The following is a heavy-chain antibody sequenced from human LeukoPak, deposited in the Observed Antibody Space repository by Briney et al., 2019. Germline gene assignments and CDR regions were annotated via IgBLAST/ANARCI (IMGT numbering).Heavy chain of an antibody. D-gene: IGHD6-13*01. V-gene: IGHV3-30*04. CDR1: GLTFSTYT. CDR2: ISYDGSNK. CDR3: AKSGTRSSWSPRVKTYLDY. J-gene: IGHJ4*02. Sequence: QPGRSLRLSCAASGLTFSTYTMHWVRQAPGKGLEWVAVISYDGSNKYYADSVKGRFTISRDNSKNTLYLQMNSLRAEDTAVYYCAKSGTRSSWSPRVKTYLDYWGQGTLVTVSS.